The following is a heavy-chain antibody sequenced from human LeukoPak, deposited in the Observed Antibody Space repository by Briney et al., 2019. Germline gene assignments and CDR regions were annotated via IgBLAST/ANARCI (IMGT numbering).Heavy chain of an antibody. CDR2: VSKTGRTT. Sequence: PGGSLRISCAASGFSFNAYAMTWVRQAPGKGLEWVSSVSKTGRTTYYTDSVKGRFTISRDNSKNTLRLQMNRLRAEDTALYFCAKDHDNTDSYFYFDSWGLGTLVTVSS. CDR1: GFSFNAYA. CDR3: AKDHDNTDSYFYFDS. J-gene: IGHJ4*02. V-gene: IGHV3-23*01. D-gene: IGHD2-21*02.